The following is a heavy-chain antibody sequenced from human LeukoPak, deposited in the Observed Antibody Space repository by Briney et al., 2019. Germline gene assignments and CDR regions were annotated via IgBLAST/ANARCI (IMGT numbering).Heavy chain of an antibody. Sequence: GSLRLSCAASGFTFRSYAMSWVRQAPGKGLEWVSTITNSGGSAYYADSVRGRFTISRDNTKNSLYLQMNSLRAEDTAVYYCASSGYYFDYWGQGTLVTVSS. CDR3: ASSGYYFDY. CDR2: ITNSGGSA. CDR1: GFTFRSYA. J-gene: IGHJ4*02. D-gene: IGHD3-22*01. V-gene: IGHV3-23*01.